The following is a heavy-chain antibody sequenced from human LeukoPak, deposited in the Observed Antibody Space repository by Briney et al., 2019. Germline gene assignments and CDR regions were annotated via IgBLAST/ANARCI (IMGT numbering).Heavy chain of an antibody. Sequence: QPGGSLRLSCAASGFTFNNYGMHWVRQAPGKGLEWVSYITRSSSAKFYADSVKGRFTISRDNAENLLYLQMNSLRAEDTAVYYCTRDQEGSDYWGQGTLVTVSS. J-gene: IGHJ4*02. V-gene: IGHV3-48*01. CDR1: GFTFNNYG. CDR3: TRDQEGSDY. CDR2: ITRSSSAK.